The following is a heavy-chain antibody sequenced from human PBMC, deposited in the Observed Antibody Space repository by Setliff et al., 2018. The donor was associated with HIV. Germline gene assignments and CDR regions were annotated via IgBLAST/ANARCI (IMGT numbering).Heavy chain of an antibody. CDR3: AKGDSFVFSYVYPDY. J-gene: IGHJ4*01. V-gene: IGHV3-74*01. D-gene: IGHD3-22*01. CDR2: IRPDGRST. Sequence: HPGGSLRLSCVVSGFIFSNHWMHWVRQVPGKGLVWVSRIRPDGRSTSYADSVKGRFTISRDHTKNSLYLQMNSLRAEDTAVYYCAKGDSFVFSYVYPDYWGPGTLVTVSS. CDR1: GFIFSNHW.